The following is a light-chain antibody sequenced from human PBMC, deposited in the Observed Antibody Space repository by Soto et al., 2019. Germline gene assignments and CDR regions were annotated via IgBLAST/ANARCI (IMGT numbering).Light chain of an antibody. Sequence: QSALTQPASVSGSPRQSITISCTGASSDVGGYTYVSWYQQHPGKAPKLMIYEVNNRPSGVSNRFSGSKSGNTASLTISGLQAEDEADYYCSSYTSSSTLYVFGTGTKVNVL. V-gene: IGLV2-14*01. CDR3: SSYTSSSTLYV. CDR2: EVN. CDR1: SSDVGGYTY. J-gene: IGLJ1*01.